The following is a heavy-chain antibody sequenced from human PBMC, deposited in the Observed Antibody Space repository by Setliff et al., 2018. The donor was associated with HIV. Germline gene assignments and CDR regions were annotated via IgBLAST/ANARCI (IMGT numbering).Heavy chain of an antibody. D-gene: IGHD3-22*01. CDR3: AKGWRGDYYDPPDY. Sequence: GESLKISCKGSGYSFPTYWIAWVRQMPGKGLEWMGVIYPDESDSRYSPSFRGQVTISADKSINTAYLHWSSLKASDTAMYYCAKGWRGDYYDPPDYWGQGTQVTVSS. CDR2: IYPDESDS. CDR1: GYSFPTYW. J-gene: IGHJ4*02. V-gene: IGHV5-51*01.